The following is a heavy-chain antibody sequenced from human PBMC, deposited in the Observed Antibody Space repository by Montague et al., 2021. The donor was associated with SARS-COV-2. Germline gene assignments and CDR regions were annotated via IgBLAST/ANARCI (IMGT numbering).Heavy chain of an antibody. D-gene: IGHD3-16*01. CDR3: ARGDGLGPYTGYAFDI. CDR1: GDSVAGVRVT. Sequence: CAISGDSVAGVRVTWEWHRSELQSRLERVCRPYYGTRGFDHYEVVMKGRRSIKADTSKNQFSLQLDSVTPEDTAVYYCARGDGLGPYTGYAFDIWGQGTLVTVSS. V-gene: IGHV6-1*01. CDR2: PYYGTRGFD. J-gene: IGHJ3*02.